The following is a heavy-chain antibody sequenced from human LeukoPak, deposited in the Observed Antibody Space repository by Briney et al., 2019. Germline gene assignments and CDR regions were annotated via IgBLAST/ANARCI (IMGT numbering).Heavy chain of an antibody. J-gene: IGHJ6*03. CDR1: GFTFSGFW. CDR2: IKQDGREK. D-gene: IGHD3-10*01. Sequence: GGSLRPSCAASGFTFSGFWMSWVRQAPGQGLEWLANIKQDGREKYYVDSVKGRFTISRDNAKNSLYLQMNSLRAEDTAVYYCARGFGELNSYYYMDVWGKGTTVTVSS. CDR3: ARGFGELNSYYYMDV. V-gene: IGHV3-7*01.